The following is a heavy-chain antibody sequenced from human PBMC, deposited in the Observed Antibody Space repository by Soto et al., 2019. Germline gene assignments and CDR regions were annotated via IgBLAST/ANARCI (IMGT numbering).Heavy chain of an antibody. Sequence: QVQLVQSGAEVKKPGSSVKVSCKASGGTFSSYAISWVRQAPGQGLEWMGGIIPIFGTANYAQKFQGRVTITADESTSTAYMELSSLRSEDKAVYYCARGPTGTTTYYYYYGMDVWGQGTTVTVSS. D-gene: IGHD1-7*01. J-gene: IGHJ6*02. CDR1: GGTFSSYA. CDR3: ARGPTGTTTYYYYYGMDV. V-gene: IGHV1-69*12. CDR2: IIPIFGTA.